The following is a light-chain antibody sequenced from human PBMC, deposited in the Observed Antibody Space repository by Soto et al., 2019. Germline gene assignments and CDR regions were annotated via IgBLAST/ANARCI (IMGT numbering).Light chain of an antibody. CDR1: QSVSSSY. CDR3: QQYGSSPPIT. CDR2: GAY. J-gene: IGKJ5*01. Sequence: VLTQSPGTLSLSPGDSATLSCRDSQSVSSSYLAWYQQKPGQAPRLLIYGAYSRATGIPDRFSGSGSGTDFTLTISRLEPEDFAVYYCQQYGSSPPITFGQGTRLEIK. V-gene: IGKV3-20*01.